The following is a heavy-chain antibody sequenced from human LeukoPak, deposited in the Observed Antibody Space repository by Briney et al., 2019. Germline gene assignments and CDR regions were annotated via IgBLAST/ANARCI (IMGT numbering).Heavy chain of an antibody. Sequence: SETLSLTCTVSGGSISSYYWSWIRQPPGKGLEWIGYIYYSGSTNYNPSLKSRVTISVDTSKNQFSLKLSSVTAADTAVYYCAREPEIAAAGYYFDYWGQGTLVTVSS. J-gene: IGHJ4*02. CDR3: AREPEIAAAGYYFDY. CDR1: GGSISSYY. D-gene: IGHD6-13*01. CDR2: IYYSGST. V-gene: IGHV4-59*01.